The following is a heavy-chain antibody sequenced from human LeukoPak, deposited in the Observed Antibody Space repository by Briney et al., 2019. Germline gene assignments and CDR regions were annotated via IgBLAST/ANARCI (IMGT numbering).Heavy chain of an antibody. CDR2: IYYSGST. Sequence: SETLSLTCTVSGGSISSSSYYWGWIRQPPGKGLEWIGSIYYSGSTYYNPSLKSRVTISVDTSKNQFSLKLSSVTAADTAVYYCARMLLERRLRSYYFDYWGQGTLVTVSS. J-gene: IGHJ4*02. V-gene: IGHV4-39*07. CDR1: GGSISSSSYY. CDR3: ARMLLERRLRSYYFDY. D-gene: IGHD3-10*02.